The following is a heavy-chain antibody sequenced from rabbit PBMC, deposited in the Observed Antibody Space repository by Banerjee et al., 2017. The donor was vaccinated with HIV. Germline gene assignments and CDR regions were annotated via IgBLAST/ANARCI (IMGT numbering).Heavy chain of an antibody. CDR1: GFDISNYNM. Sequence: QEQLKETGGGLVQPEGSLTLTCKASGFDISNYNMQWVRQSPGKGLESIGFINTLGSAYYASWAKGRFTISKTSSTTVTLQMTSLTAADTATYFCARRDSSNSGYYRYGAFDPWGQGTLVTVS. D-gene: IGHD1-1*01. V-gene: IGHV1S45*01. CDR2: INTLGSA. J-gene: IGHJ2*01. CDR3: ARRDSSNSGYYRYGAFDP.